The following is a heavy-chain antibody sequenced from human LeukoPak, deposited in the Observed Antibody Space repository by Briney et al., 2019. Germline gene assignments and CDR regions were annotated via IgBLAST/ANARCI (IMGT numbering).Heavy chain of an antibody. D-gene: IGHD3-10*01. J-gene: IGHJ4*02. Sequence: GGSLRLSCAASGFTFRTYWMSWVRQAPGKGLEWVANIKQDGSEKYYVDSVDGRFTISRDNAKNSLDLQMNSLRAEDTAVYYCAKFHYYYGSGSSFDYWGQGTLVTVSS. CDR2: IKQDGSEK. CDR1: GFTFRTYW. V-gene: IGHV3-7*03. CDR3: AKFHYYYGSGSSFDY.